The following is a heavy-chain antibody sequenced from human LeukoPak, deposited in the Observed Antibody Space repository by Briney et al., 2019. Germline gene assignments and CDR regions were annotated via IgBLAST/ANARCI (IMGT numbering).Heavy chain of an antibody. CDR2: IYDSGAA. V-gene: IGHV4-59*11. CDR1: GGSISPLY. J-gene: IGHJ4*02. CDR3: ARGGVAAKYYFDF. Sequence: PSETLSLTCTVSGGSISPLYWGWIRQPPGKGLEFIGYIYDSGAANYNPSLKSRVSLSVDTSENQFSLKLSSVTAADTAVYYCARGGVAAKYYFDFWGQGTLVAVSS. D-gene: IGHD3-10*01.